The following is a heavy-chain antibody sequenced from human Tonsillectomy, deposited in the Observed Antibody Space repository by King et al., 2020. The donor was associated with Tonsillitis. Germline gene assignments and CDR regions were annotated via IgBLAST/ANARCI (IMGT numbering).Heavy chain of an antibody. Sequence: VQLVESGGGLVQPGGSLRLSCAASGFTFSSYAMSWVRQAPGKGLEWVSVIYTGDSSTYYADSLKGRFTISRDNSKNTLYLQMNSLRAEDTAVYYCAKDEVGDGYKLYYFDYWGQGTLVTVSS. D-gene: IGHD5-24*01. V-gene: IGHV3-23*03. CDR2: IYTGDSST. CDR3: AKDEVGDGYKLYYFDY. J-gene: IGHJ4*02. CDR1: GFTFSSYA.